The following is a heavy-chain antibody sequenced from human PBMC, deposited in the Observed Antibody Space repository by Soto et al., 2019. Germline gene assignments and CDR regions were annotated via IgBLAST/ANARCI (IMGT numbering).Heavy chain of an antibody. D-gene: IGHD3-22*01. CDR3: ARSYYDSSASYASDGRDV. Sequence: PGGSLRLSCGASGFTFSSYSMNWVRQAPGKGLEWISHISASSRTLFYADSVKGRFTISRDNAKNSLYLQMNSLRAEDTAVYYCARSYYDSSASYASDGRDVWGQGTTVTVSS. V-gene: IGHV3-48*01. CDR2: ISASSRTL. CDR1: GFTFSSYS. J-gene: IGHJ6*02.